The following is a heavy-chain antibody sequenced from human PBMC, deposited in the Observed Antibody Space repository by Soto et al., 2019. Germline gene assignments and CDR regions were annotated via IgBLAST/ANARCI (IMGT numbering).Heavy chain of an antibody. CDR3: ANRKYCASTTCFDY. Sequence: ELQLVESGGDLVPPGGSLRLSCAASGFSVSISYMSWVRQAPGKGLEWVSIIYSDGHTYFSDSVKGRFTMSRDNSKNTLYLQMSDLRAEDTGVYDCANRKYCASTTCFDYWGQGTLVTVAS. D-gene: IGHD2-2*01. CDR2: IYSDGHT. V-gene: IGHV3-66*01. J-gene: IGHJ4*02. CDR1: GFSVSISY.